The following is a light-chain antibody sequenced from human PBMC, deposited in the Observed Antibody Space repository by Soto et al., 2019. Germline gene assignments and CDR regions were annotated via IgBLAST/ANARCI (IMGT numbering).Light chain of an antibody. Sequence: QSVLTQPASVSGSPGQSITIPCTGTSSDVGNYNLVSWYQQHPGKAPKLMIYEGSKRPSGVSNRFSGSKSDNTASLTISGLQAEDEAHYYCCSYARGSTYVFGTGTKVTVL. V-gene: IGLV2-23*01. CDR3: CSYARGSTYV. CDR2: EGS. J-gene: IGLJ1*01. CDR1: SSDVGNYNL.